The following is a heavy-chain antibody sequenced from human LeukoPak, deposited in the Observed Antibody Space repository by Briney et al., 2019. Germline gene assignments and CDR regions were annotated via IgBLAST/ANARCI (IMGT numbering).Heavy chain of an antibody. CDR3: ARDSIWGSGTYGFDY. D-gene: IGHD1-26*01. Sequence: SVKVSCKASGGTFNNYAFSWVRQAPGQGLEWMGGIIPIFDTAHYAQKFQGRVTITADESTSTAYMELSSLRSEDTAVYYCARDSIWGSGTYGFDYWGQGALVTVSS. J-gene: IGHJ4*02. CDR2: IIPIFDTA. V-gene: IGHV1-69*13. CDR1: GGTFNNYA.